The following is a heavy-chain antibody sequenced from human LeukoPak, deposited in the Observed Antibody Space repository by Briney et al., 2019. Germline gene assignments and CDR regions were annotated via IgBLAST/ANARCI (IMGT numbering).Heavy chain of an antibody. D-gene: IGHD1-26*01. CDR3: ARVRRQVGSRWFDS. J-gene: IGHJ5*01. CDR1: GFPFTNNY. V-gene: IGHV3-53*01. Sequence: GGSLRLSCAASGFPFTNNYMSWVRQAPGEGLEWVSVINIGGTTYYADSVKGRFTISRDNSNNTLYLQMNSLRADDTAVYYCARVRRQVGSRWFDSWGQGTLVTVSS. CDR2: INIGGTT.